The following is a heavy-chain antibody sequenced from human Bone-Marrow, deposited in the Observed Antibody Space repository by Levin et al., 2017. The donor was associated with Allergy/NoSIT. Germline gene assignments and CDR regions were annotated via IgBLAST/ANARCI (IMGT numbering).Heavy chain of an antibody. CDR1: GFTVYNNY. CDR3: ARNVPLTANGY. V-gene: IGHV3-66*01. Sequence: PWASVKVSCAVSGFTVYNNYMSWVRQAPGKGLEWVSLIYSGGTTQYADSVKGRFTISRDSSKNTLYLQMNSLTPEDTAMYYCARNVPLTANGYWGQGTLVTVSS. D-gene: IGHD2-8*01. J-gene: IGHJ4*02. CDR2: IYSGGTT.